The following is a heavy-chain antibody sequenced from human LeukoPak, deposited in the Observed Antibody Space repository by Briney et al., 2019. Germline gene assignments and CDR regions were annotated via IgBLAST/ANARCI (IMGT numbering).Heavy chain of an antibody. CDR3: VSFYETY. J-gene: IGHJ4*02. CDR2: INSDGSWT. V-gene: IGHV3-74*01. Sequence: GGSLRLSCAASGNHWMHWVRQVPGKGLVWVSHINSDGSWTSYADSVKGRFTISKDNAKNTVYLQMNSLRAEDTAVYYCVSFYETYWGRGTLVTVSS. CDR1: GNHW. D-gene: IGHD2/OR15-2a*01.